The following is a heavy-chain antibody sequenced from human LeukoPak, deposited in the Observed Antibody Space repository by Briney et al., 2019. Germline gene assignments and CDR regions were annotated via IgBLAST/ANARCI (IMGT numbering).Heavy chain of an antibody. CDR1: GFTVSSNY. D-gene: IGHD6-13*01. CDR3: ARSYSSSWYGDY. J-gene: IGHJ4*02. Sequence: TGGSLRLSCAASGFTVSSNYMSWVRQAPGKRLEWVSVIYSGGSTYYADSVKGRFTISRDNSKNTLYLQMNSLRAEDTAVYYCARSYSSSWYGDYWGQGTLVTVSS. CDR2: IYSGGST. V-gene: IGHV3-53*01.